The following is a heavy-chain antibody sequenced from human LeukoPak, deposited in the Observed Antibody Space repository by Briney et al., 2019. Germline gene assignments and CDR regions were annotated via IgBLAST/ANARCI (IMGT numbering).Heavy chain of an antibody. J-gene: IGHJ6*02. D-gene: IGHD3-22*01. CDR2: IYYSGST. V-gene: IGHV4-59*01. Sequence: SETLSLTCTVSGGSISSYYWSWIRQPPGKGLEWIGYIYYSGSTNYNPSLKSRVTISVDTSKNQFSLKLSSVTAADTAVYYCARDGDSRGSSPYYYYGMDVWGQGTMVTVSS. CDR1: GGSISSYY. CDR3: ARDGDSRGSSPYYYYGMDV.